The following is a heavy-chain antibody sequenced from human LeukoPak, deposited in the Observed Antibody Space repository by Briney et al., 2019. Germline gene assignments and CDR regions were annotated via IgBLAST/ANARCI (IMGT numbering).Heavy chain of an antibody. V-gene: IGHV3-23*01. CDR2: ISGSGGST. Sequence: GGSLRLSCAASGFTFSSYAMNWVRQAPGKGLEWVSGISGSGGSTNYADSVKGRFTISRDSSKNTLYLQMNSLRAEDTAVYYCAKVSSYYYYYGMDVWGQGTTVTVSS. CDR3: AKVSSYYYYYGMDV. CDR1: GFTFSSYA. J-gene: IGHJ6*02.